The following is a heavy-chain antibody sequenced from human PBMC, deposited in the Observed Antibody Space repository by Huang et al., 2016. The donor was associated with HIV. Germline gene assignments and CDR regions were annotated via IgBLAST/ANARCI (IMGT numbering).Heavy chain of an antibody. CDR2: SSGGGGST. Sequence: EVQLLESGGGLVQPGGSLRLSCAASGFTFDNLGMSWVRKAPGKGLVWVSASSGGGGSTYYADAVGGRFIISRDNSKNTLYLQMNSRRAEDTAIYYCAKVGSRPYYYDSSGYYYNYFDLWGRGTLVTVSS. J-gene: IGHJ2*01. V-gene: IGHV3-23*01. D-gene: IGHD3-22*01. CDR1: GFTFDNLG. CDR3: AKVGSRPYYYDSSGYYYNYFDL.